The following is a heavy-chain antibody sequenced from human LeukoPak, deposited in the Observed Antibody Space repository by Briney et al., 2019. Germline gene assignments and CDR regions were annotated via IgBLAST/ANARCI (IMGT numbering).Heavy chain of an antibody. J-gene: IGHJ4*02. CDR2: INHSGSI. CDR1: GGSFSGYY. CDR3: ARGLGGYDFWSGYYAAPLDY. D-gene: IGHD3-3*01. V-gene: IGHV4-34*01. Sequence: PSETLSLNCAVYGGSFSGYYWSWIRQPPGKGLEWIGEINHSGSINYNPSLKSRVTISVDTSKNQFPLKLSSVTAADTAVYYCARGLGGYDFWSGYYAAPLDYWGQGTLVTVSS.